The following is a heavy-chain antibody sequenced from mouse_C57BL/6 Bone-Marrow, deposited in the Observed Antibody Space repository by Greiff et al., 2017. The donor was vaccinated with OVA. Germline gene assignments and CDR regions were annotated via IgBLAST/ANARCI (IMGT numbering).Heavy chain of an antibody. CDR3: ARSHYYDAMDY. Sequence: QVQLQQSGPELVKPGASVKISCKASGYAFSSSWMNWVKQRPGKGLEWIGRIYPGDGDTNYNGKFKGKATLTADKSSSTAYMQLSSLTSEDSAVYFYARSHYYDAMDYWGQGTSVTVSS. J-gene: IGHJ4*01. CDR2: IYPGDGDT. D-gene: IGHD1-2*01. CDR1: GYAFSSSW. V-gene: IGHV1-82*01.